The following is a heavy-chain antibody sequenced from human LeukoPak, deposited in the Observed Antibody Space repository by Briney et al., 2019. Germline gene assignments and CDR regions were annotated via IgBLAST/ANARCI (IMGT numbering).Heavy chain of an antibody. CDR3: ARVTTVNPHWYFDL. Sequence: SETLSLTCTVSGGSVSSGSYSWSWIRQPPGRGLEWIGYIYHSGSTFYNPSLKSRVTISVDRSKNQFSLNLSSVTAADTAVYYCARVTTVNPHWYFDLWGRGTLVTVSS. CDR1: GGSVSSGSYS. D-gene: IGHD4-17*01. V-gene: IGHV4-30-2*01. J-gene: IGHJ2*01. CDR2: IYHSGST.